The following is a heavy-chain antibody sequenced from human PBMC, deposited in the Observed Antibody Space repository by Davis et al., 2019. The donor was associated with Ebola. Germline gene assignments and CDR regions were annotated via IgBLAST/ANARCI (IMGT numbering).Heavy chain of an antibody. CDR2: INSDGSST. V-gene: IGHV3-74*01. Sequence: PGGLLRPPFAAPGFTFSSYWMHWVRQAPGKGLVWVSRINSDGSSTSYEDSVKGRFTISRDNAKNTLYLQMNSRRAEDTAVYYCARDPYSGGSAVNYWGQGTLVTVSS. CDR3: ARDPYSGGSAVNY. D-gene: IGHD2-15*01. CDR1: GFTFSSYW. J-gene: IGHJ4*02.